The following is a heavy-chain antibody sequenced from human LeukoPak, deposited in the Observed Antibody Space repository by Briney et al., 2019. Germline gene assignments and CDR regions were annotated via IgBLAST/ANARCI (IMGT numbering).Heavy chain of an antibody. CDR2: ISRSGSYI. J-gene: IGHJ3*02. Sequence: GGSLRLSCAASGFTFRSYSMNWVRQAPGKGLEWVSSISRSGSYIYYADSVKGRFTISRDNAKNSLYLQMNSLRAEDTAVYYCARAYSGSYPAAFDIWGQGTMVTVSS. V-gene: IGHV3-21*01. CDR3: ARAYSGSYPAAFDI. CDR1: GFTFRSYS. D-gene: IGHD1-26*01.